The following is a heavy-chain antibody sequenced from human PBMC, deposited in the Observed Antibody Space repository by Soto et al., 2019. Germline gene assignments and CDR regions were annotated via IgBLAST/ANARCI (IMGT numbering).Heavy chain of an antibody. CDR1: GFTFSSYA. V-gene: IGHV3-30-3*01. CDR2: ISYDGSNK. D-gene: IGHD3-22*01. J-gene: IGHJ6*02. Sequence: PGGSLRLSCAASGFTFSSYAMHWVRQAPGKGLEWVAVISYDGSNKYYADSVKGRFTISRDNSKNTLYLQMNSLRAEDTAVYYCAKVGSSGHNWDGMDVWGQGTTVTVSS. CDR3: AKVGSSGHNWDGMDV.